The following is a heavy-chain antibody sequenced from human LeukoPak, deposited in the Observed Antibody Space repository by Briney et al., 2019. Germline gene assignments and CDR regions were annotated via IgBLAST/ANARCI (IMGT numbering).Heavy chain of an antibody. D-gene: IGHD2-2*01. V-gene: IGHV1-2*02. CDR1: GYTFTGYY. J-gene: IGHJ5*02. CDR2: INPNSGGT. CDR3: ARGPGYCSSTSCYGTWFDP. Sequence: ASVKVSCKASGYTFTGYYMHWVRQAPGQGLEWMGWINPNSGGTNYAQKFQGRVTMTRDTSISTAFMELSRLRSNDTAVYYCARGPGYCSSTSCYGTWFDPWGQGTLVTVSS.